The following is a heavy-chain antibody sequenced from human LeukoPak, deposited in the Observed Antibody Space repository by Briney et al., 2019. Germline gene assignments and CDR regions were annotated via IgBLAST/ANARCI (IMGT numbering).Heavy chain of an antibody. D-gene: IGHD6-13*01. CDR2: INPNSGRT. CDR3: ARGRSGLAAAGTYDY. Sequence: ASVTVSFKSSAYTFTSSDINWVRQADGQGLEWMGWINPNSGRTGYAQKFQGRVTMTANTSISTAYMELSSLRFDDTAVYYCARGRSGLAAAGTYDYWGQGTLITVSS. CDR1: AYTFTSSD. V-gene: IGHV1-8*01. J-gene: IGHJ4*02.